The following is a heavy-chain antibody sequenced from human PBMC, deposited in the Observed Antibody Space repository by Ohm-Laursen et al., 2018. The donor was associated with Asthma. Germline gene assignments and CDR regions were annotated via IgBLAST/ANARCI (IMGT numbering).Heavy chain of an antibody. J-gene: IGHJ4*02. CDR2: IYYSGST. CDR3: ARLDWAQSMFDS. Sequence: PSQTLSLTCSVSGGSISSYYWSWIRQPPGKGLEWIGYIYYSGSTNYNPPLKSRVTISVDTSKNQFSLKLSSVTAADTALYFCARLDWAQSMFDSWGQGTLVIVSS. V-gene: IGHV4-59*01. D-gene: IGHD3-9*01. CDR1: GGSISSYY.